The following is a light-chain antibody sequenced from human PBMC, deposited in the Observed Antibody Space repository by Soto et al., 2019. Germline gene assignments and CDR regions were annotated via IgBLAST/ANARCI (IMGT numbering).Light chain of an antibody. V-gene: IGKV1-39*01. CDR2: AAS. CDR1: QSISNH. J-gene: IGKJ1*01. CDR3: HQTYITPWM. Sequence: IQMPQSPSSLSASVEDRVIITCRASQSISNHLNWYQQKPGKAPKLLIYAASSLESGVPSRFTGSGSGTDFTLTISSLQPEDFATYFCHQTYITPWMFGQGTKVDIK.